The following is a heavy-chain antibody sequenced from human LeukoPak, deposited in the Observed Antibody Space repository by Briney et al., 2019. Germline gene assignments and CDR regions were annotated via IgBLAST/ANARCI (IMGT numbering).Heavy chain of an antibody. CDR2: ISGSGGST. Sequence: GGSLRLSCAASGFTFSSYAMSWVRQAPGKGLEWVSAISGSGGSTYYADSVKGRFTISRDNSKNTLYLQINSLRAEDTAVYYCAKTHQVGPYYGMDVWGQGTTVTVSS. CDR1: GFTFSSYA. CDR3: AKTHQVGPYYGMDV. D-gene: IGHD2-2*01. J-gene: IGHJ6*02. V-gene: IGHV3-23*01.